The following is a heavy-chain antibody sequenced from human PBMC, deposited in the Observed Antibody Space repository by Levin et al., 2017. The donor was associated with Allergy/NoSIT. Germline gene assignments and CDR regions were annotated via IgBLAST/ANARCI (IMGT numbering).Heavy chain of an antibody. Sequence: PGGSLRLSCAASGFTFDDYAMHWVRQAPGKGLEWVSGISWNSGSIGYADSVKGRFTISRDNAKNSLYLQMNSLRAEDTALYYCAKGYYYDSSGYPDYFDYWGQGTLVTVSS. D-gene: IGHD3-22*01. CDR1: GFTFDDYA. CDR3: AKGYYYDSSGYPDYFDY. J-gene: IGHJ4*02. CDR2: ISWNSGSI. V-gene: IGHV3-9*01.